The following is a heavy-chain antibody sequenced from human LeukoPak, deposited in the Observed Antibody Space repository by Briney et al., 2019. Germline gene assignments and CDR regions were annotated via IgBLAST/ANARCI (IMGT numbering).Heavy chain of an antibody. CDR3: AKDVPDIVGVPMFDS. D-gene: IGHD1-26*01. CDR2: ISSNGANT. J-gene: IGHJ4*02. CDR1: GFTFNKFA. Sequence: GGSLRLSCAASGFTFNKFAMNWVRQAPGKGLEWVSTISSNGANTHYADSVKGRFTISRDDSKNTLYLQMDSLRAEDTAIYYCAKDVPDIVGVPMFDSWGQGTLVTVSS. V-gene: IGHV3-23*01.